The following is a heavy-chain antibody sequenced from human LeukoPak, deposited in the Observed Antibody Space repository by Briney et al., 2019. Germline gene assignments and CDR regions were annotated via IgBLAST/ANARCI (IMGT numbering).Heavy chain of an antibody. Sequence: PGGSLRLSCAASGFTFSNYAMSWVRQAPGKGLEWVSSISASGSTYYADSVKGRFTVSRDNSKNTLYLQMNSLRAEDTAVYSCAKDTYSGSGSYFFYWGQGTLVTVSS. J-gene: IGHJ4*02. V-gene: IGHV3-23*01. CDR1: GFTFSNYA. D-gene: IGHD3-10*01. CDR2: ISASGST. CDR3: AKDTYSGSGSYFFY.